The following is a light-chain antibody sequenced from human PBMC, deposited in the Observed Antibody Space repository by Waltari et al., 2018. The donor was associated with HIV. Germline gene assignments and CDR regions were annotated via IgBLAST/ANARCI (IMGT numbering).Light chain of an antibody. V-gene: IGLV2-23*02. CDR1: SSDVGSYNL. CDR3: CSYAGSSTWV. Sequence: QSALTQPASVSGSPGQSITISCTGTSSDVGSYNLVSWYQQHPGKAPKLMIYEVSKRPSGVSKRFSGSKSGNTASLTISGLQAEDEAAYYCCSYAGSSTWVFGGGTKLTVL. J-gene: IGLJ3*02. CDR2: EVS.